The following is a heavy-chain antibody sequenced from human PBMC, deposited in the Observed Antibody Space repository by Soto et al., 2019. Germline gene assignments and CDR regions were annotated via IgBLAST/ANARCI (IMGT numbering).Heavy chain of an antibody. CDR1: GFTFSNFA. CDR3: AKDNDVYADSAGYFDY. J-gene: IGHJ4*02. V-gene: IGHV3-23*01. D-gene: IGHD4-17*01. CDR2: ISGSGSTT. Sequence: EVQLLESGGGSEQPGGSLRLSCAASGFTFSNFAMGWVRQAPGKGLEWVSTISGSGSTTYYAASVKARFTISRDNSRNTVFLQMSSLRAEDTAVYFCAKDNDVYADSAGYFDYWGQGALVTVSS.